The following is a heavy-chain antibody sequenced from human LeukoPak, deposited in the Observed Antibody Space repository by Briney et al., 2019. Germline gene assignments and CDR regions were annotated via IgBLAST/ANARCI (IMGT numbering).Heavy chain of an antibody. Sequence: GGSLRLSCAASGFTFSNYAMSWVRQAPGKGREWVSFISGNGDSTYYADSVKGRFTISRDNSKHTLYLQMSSLRAEDTAVYYCARDYSGSYPFWGQGTLVTVSS. V-gene: IGHV3-23*01. J-gene: IGHJ4*02. CDR2: ISGNGDST. CDR1: GFTFSNYA. CDR3: ARDYSGSYPF. D-gene: IGHD1-26*01.